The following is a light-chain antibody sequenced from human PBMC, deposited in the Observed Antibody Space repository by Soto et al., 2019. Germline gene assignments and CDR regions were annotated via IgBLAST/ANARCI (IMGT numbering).Light chain of an antibody. CDR2: EDD. CDR1: SGSIASNY. J-gene: IGLJ2*01. Sequence: NFMLTQPHSVSESPGKTVTISCTRSSGSIASNYVQWYQQRPGSAPTTLIYEDDQRPSGVPDRFSGSIDRSSNSASLTISGLKTEDEADYYCQSYDSSNPEVFGGGTKLTVL. V-gene: IGLV6-57*04. CDR3: QSYDSSNPEV.